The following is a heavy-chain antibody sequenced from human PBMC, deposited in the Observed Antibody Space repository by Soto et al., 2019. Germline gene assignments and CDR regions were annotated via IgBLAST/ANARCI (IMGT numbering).Heavy chain of an antibody. CDR3: ARHQRDDASRKIDC. CDR2: NNPADSDI. Sequence: EVQLVQSGTEVKKPGESLKISCQGSGYSFTSNWIGWVRQMPGKGLEWMGINNPADSDIKYSPSFQGQVTISADKSIGTAYLQWSSLKASDTAMYYCARHQRDDASRKIDCWGQGTLVTVSS. J-gene: IGHJ4*02. V-gene: IGHV5-51*01. CDR1: GYSFTSNW. D-gene: IGHD3-16*01.